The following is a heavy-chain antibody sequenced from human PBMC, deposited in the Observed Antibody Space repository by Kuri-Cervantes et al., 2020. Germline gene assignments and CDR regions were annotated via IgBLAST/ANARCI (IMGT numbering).Heavy chain of an antibody. V-gene: IGHV3-48*04. Sequence: GESLKISCAASGFTFSSYSMTWVRQAPGKGLEWLSYISSSSTTIYYTDSVKGRFTISRGNAKNSLYLQMNSLRAEDTALYYCAKDIGRNTYGYFQHWGQGTLVTVSS. CDR2: ISSSSTTI. CDR3: AKDIGRNTYGYFQH. CDR1: GFTFSSYS. J-gene: IGHJ1*01. D-gene: IGHD5-18*01.